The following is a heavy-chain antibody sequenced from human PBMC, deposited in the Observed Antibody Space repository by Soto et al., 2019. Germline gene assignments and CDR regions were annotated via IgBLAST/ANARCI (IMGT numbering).Heavy chain of an antibody. CDR3: ARDLGPTTVTPFLDS. CDR1: GFTFSSYS. CDR2: ISSSSSTI. D-gene: IGHD4-17*01. J-gene: IGHJ4*02. V-gene: IGHV3-48*02. Sequence: EVQLVESGGGLVQPGGSLRLSCAASGFTFSSYSMNWVRQAPGKGLEWVSYISSSSSTIYYADSVKGRFTISRDNAKNSLYLQLNRLRDEDTAVYYCARDLGPTTVTPFLDSWGQGTRVTVSS.